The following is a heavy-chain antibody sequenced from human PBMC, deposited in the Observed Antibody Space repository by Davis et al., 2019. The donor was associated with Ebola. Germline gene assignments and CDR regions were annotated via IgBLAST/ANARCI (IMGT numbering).Heavy chain of an antibody. V-gene: IGHV3-33*06. CDR1: GFTFSSYG. J-gene: IGHJ6*02. Sequence: GESLKISCAASGFTFSSYGMHWVRQAPGKGLEWVAVIWYDGSNKYYADSVKGRFTISRDNSKNTLYLQMNSLRAEDTAVYYCAKDLASVWFGELLFYAMDVWGQGTTVTVSS. CDR3: AKDLASVWFGELLFYAMDV. D-gene: IGHD3-10*01. CDR2: IWYDGSNK.